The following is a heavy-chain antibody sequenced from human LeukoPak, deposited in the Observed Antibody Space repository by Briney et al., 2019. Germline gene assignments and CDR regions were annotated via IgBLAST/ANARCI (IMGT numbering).Heavy chain of an antibody. CDR1: GFTFSSYG. J-gene: IGHJ4*02. Sequence: GGSLRLSCAASGFTFSSYGMHWVRQAPGKGLEWVAVISYDRSNKYYADSVKGRFTISRDNSTNTLYLQMNSLRAEDTAVYYCAKGGSASTMIFDYWGQGTLVTVSS. CDR3: AKGGSASTMIFDY. V-gene: IGHV3-30*18. CDR2: ISYDRSNK. D-gene: IGHD3-22*01.